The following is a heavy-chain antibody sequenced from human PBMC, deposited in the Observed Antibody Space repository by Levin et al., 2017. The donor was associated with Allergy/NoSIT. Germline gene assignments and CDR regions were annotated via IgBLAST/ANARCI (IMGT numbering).Heavy chain of an antibody. J-gene: IGHJ4*02. CDR1: GDSVSSDSSA. CDR3: ARVTFRYGFRYFDY. Sequence: ASETLSLTCAISGDSVSSDSSAWNWIRQSPSRGLEWLGRTYFRSKWFDDYAISVKGRITINPDTSKNQFTLLLHSVTPDDTAIYYCARVTFRYGFRYFDYWRQGPLVTVSS. D-gene: IGHD5-18*01. CDR2: TYFRSKWFD. V-gene: IGHV6-1*01.